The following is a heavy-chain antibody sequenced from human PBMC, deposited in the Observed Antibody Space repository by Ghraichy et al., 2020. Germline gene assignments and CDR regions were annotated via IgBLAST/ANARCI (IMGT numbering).Heavy chain of an antibody. CDR1: GFTLSSYS. J-gene: IGHJ6*02. CDR3: ARGSRVVRFYYYDGMDV. D-gene: IGHD4-23*01. V-gene: IGHV3-48*02. CDR2: ITSSGRTI. Sequence: GGSLRLSCVGSGFTLSSYSMNWVRQSPGKGLEWVSYITSSGRTIFYADSVKGRFTISRDNAQNSLYLQMNSLRDEDTAVYYCARGSRVVRFYYYDGMDVWGQGTTVTVS.